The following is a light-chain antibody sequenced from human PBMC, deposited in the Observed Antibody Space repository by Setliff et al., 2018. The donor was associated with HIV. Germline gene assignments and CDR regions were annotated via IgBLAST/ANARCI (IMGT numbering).Light chain of an antibody. J-gene: IGLJ1*01. V-gene: IGLV1-44*01. Sequence: QSVLTQHRSASGSLGQMVTITCSGSRFNIGSNTVVWYQHLPGTAPKLLIYNNSRRPSGVPDRFSGSKSGTSASLAISGLQSEDEGDYYCASWDDSLSGFYAFGTGTKVTAL. CDR1: RFNIGSNT. CDR3: ASWDDSLSGFYA. CDR2: NNS.